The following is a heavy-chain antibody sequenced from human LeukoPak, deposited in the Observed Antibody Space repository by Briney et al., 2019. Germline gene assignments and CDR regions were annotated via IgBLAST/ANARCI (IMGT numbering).Heavy chain of an antibody. V-gene: IGHV3-48*03. CDR3: ARDPMAAEKYAFDI. J-gene: IGHJ3*02. CDR2: ISGSGNAI. Sequence: PGGSLRLSCAASGFTFSSYEMNWVRQAPGKGLEWVSYISGSGNAIYNVDSVKGRFTISRDNAKNSLYLQMNSLRAEDTAVYYCARDPMAAEKYAFDIWGQGTMVTVSS. CDR1: GFTFSSYE. D-gene: IGHD3-10*01.